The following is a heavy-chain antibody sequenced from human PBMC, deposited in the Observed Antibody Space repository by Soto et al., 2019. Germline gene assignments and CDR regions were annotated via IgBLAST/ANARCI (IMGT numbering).Heavy chain of an antibody. J-gene: IGHJ6*02. V-gene: IGHV4-31*03. CDR3: ARAITMVNYYYGMDV. CDR2: IYYSGST. D-gene: IGHD3-10*01. Sequence: QVQLQESGPGLVKPSQTLSLTCTVSGGSISSGGYYWSWIRQHPGKGLAWIGYIYYSGSTYYNPSLKSRVTISVDPSKNQFSLKLSSVTAADTAVYYCARAITMVNYYYGMDVWGQGTTVTVSS. CDR1: GGSISSGGYY.